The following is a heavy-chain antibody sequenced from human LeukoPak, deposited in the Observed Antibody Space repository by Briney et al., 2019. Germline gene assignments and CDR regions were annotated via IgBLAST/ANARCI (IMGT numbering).Heavy chain of an antibody. J-gene: IGHJ3*02. CDR2: ISYNGSNK. Sequence: PGRSLRLSCAASGFTFSSYDMNWVRQAPGKGLEWVAVISYNGSNKYYADSVKGRFTISRDNSKNTLYLQMNSLRAEDTAVYYCAREGGYCSSTTCRAFDIWGQGTMVTVSS. CDR1: GFTFSSYD. CDR3: AREGGYCSSTTCRAFDI. V-gene: IGHV3-30*03. D-gene: IGHD2-2*01.